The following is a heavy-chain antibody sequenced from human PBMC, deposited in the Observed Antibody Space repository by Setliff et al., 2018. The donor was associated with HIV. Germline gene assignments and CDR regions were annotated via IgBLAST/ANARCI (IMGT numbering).Heavy chain of an antibody. D-gene: IGHD4-17*01. CDR1: GVSISRGDYY. Sequence: PSETLSLTCVVSGVSISRGDYYWGWIRQPPGRGLEWVGSIYQSGRTFYNPSLSGRVTVSIATSKNQFSLKLTSVTAADTAVYYCARSALYGDNFRIFWYFDVWGRGTLVTVSS. J-gene: IGHJ2*01. CDR2: IYQSGRT. CDR3: ARSALYGDNFRIFWYFDV. V-gene: IGHV4-38-2*01.